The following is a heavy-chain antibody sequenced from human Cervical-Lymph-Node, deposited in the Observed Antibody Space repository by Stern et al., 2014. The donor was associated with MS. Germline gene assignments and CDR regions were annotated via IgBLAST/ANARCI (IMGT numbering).Heavy chain of an antibody. V-gene: IGHV3-74*02. D-gene: IGHD3-3*02. CDR2: VSPDGSST. CDR3: TRGSFGYGVFEY. Sequence: EVQLVESGGGLVQPGESLRLSCEASGFTFSSDWMHWVRQAPGKALVWVSRVSPDGSSTYYADSLKGRFTVSRDNAKNTLYLQMNSLRAEDTAVYFCTRGSFGYGVFEYWGQGSLVTVSS. J-gene: IGHJ4*02. CDR1: GFTFSSDW.